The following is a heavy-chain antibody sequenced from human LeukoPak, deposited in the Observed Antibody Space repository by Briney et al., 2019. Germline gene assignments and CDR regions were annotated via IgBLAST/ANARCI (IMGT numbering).Heavy chain of an antibody. V-gene: IGHV5-51*01. CDR2: IYPGDSDT. Sequence: GESLMISCKGSGYSFTSYCIGWVRQMPGKNLVWMGIIYPGDSDTRYSPSFLDQVTISADKSISTAYLQWSSLKASDTAMYYCARHGSGLGYFDYWGQGTLVTVSS. D-gene: IGHD3-10*01. CDR3: ARHGSGLGYFDY. J-gene: IGHJ4*02. CDR1: GYSFTSYC.